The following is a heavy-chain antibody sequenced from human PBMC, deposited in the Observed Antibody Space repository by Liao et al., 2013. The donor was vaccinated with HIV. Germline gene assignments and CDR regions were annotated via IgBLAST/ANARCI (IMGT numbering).Heavy chain of an antibody. CDR3: AMRAGCSSNSCWGNYFDY. CDR2: VYHTAIT. CDR1: GDSIRSRY. D-gene: IGHD2-2*01. V-gene: IGHV4-59*11. Sequence: QVQLQESGPGLVKPSETLSLTCTVSGDSIRSRYWSWIRQPPGKGLEWIGYVYHTAITDSNPSLKSRVTISVDTSKNQFSLKLSSVTAADTAVYYCAMRAGCSSNSCWGNYFDYWGQGTVVTVSS. J-gene: IGHJ4*02.